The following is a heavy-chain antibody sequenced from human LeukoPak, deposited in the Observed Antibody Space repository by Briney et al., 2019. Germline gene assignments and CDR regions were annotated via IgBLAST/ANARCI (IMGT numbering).Heavy chain of an antibody. Sequence: PSETLSLTCTVSGGSISSYYWSWIRQPPGKGLEWIGYIYYSGSTNYNPSLKSRVTISVDTSKNQFSLKLRSVTAADTAVYYCARERMVRGVITNWGQGTLVTVSS. CDR3: ARERMVRGVITN. CDR1: GGSISSYY. CDR2: IYYSGST. V-gene: IGHV4-59*01. J-gene: IGHJ4*02. D-gene: IGHD3-10*01.